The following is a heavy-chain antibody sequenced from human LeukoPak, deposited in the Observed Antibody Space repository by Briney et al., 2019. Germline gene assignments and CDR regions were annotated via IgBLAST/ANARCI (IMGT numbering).Heavy chain of an antibody. Sequence: GGSLRLSCAASGFTFSDYYMSWIRQAPGKGLEWVSYMSSSGSTIYYADSVKGRFTISRDNAKNSLYLQMNSLRAEDTAVYYCARDAYYYDSSGYYYRNWFDPWGQGTLVTVSS. J-gene: IGHJ5*02. D-gene: IGHD3-22*01. CDR1: GFTFSDYY. CDR2: MSSSGSTI. V-gene: IGHV3-11*04. CDR3: ARDAYYYDSSGYYYRNWFDP.